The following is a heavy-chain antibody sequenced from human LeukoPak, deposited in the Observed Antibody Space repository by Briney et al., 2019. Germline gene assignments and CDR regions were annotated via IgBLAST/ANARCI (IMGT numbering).Heavy chain of an antibody. Sequence: GGSLRLSCAASGFTSSSYAMSWVRQAPGKGLEWVSAISGSGGSTYYADSVKGRFTISRDNAKNSLYLQMNSLRAGDTAVYYCAREGNYGGNNWFDPWGQGTLVTVSS. J-gene: IGHJ5*02. CDR3: AREGNYGGNNWFDP. CDR2: ISGSGGST. CDR1: GFTSSSYA. D-gene: IGHD4-23*01. V-gene: IGHV3-23*01.